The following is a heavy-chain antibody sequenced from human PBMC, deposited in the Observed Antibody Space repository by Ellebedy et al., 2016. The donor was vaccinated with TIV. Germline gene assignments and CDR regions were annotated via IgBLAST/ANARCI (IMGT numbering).Heavy chain of an antibody. J-gene: IGHJ4*02. Sequence: MPSETLSLTCTVSGASINTGGYWWSWVRQHTGKGLAYIGYIYFGGNTDYNPSLKSRASISVDTSKNQFSLTMSSVTAADTAVYLCARDSGIPLGFDSWGQGILVTVSS. D-gene: IGHD5-18*01. V-gene: IGHV4-31*03. CDR3: ARDSGIPLGFDS. CDR1: GASINTGGYW. CDR2: IYFGGNT.